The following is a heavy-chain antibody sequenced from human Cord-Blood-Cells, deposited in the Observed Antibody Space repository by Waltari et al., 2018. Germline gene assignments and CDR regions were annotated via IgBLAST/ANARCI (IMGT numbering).Heavy chain of an antibody. D-gene: IGHD4-17*01. J-gene: IGHJ4*02. V-gene: IGHV3-33*01. Sequence: QVQLVESGGGVVQPGRSLRISCAASGFTFSSYGMHWVRQATGKGWEWGAVIWYDGSNKYYADSVKGRFTISRDNSKNTLYLQMNSLRAEDTAVYYCARELYGDYYFDYWGQGTLVTVSS. CDR2: IWYDGSNK. CDR1: GFTFSSYG. CDR3: ARELYGDYYFDY.